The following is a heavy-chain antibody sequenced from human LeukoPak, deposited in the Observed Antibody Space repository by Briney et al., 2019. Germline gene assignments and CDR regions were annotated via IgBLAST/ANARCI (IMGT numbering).Heavy chain of an antibody. CDR3: AREGAAAGTGSSYYYYYMDV. V-gene: IGHV4-59*01. D-gene: IGHD6-13*01. CDR2: IYYSGST. Sequence: SETLSLTCTVSGGSISSYYWSWIRQPPGKGLEWIGYIYYSGSTNYNPSLKSRVTISVDTSKNQFSLKLSSVTAADTAVYYCAREGAAAGTGSSYYYYYMDVWGKGTTVTVSS. CDR1: GGSISSYY. J-gene: IGHJ6*03.